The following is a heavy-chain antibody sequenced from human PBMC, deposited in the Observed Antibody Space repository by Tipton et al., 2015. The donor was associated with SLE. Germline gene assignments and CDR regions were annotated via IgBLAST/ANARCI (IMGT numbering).Heavy chain of an antibody. V-gene: IGHV4-31*03. CDR3: ARGGVGFFDI. CDR2: IYYSGST. Sequence: TLSLTCTVSGGSISSGGYYWSWIRQHPGKGLEWIGYIYYSGSTYYNPSLKSRVTISVDTSKNQFSLKLSSVTAADTAVYYCARGGVGFFDIWGQGTMVTVSS. CDR1: GGSISSGGYY. D-gene: IGHD1-26*01. J-gene: IGHJ3*02.